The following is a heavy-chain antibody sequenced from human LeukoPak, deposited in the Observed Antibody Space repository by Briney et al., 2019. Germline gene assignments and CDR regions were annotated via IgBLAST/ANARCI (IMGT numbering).Heavy chain of an antibody. Sequence: GASVKVSCKASGYTFTSYDINWVRQATGQGLEWMGWMNPNSGNTGYAQKFQGRVTMTRNASISTAYMELSSLRSEDTAVYYCARGGGYCSSTSCYGFGYYYYYYMDVWGKGTTVTVSS. J-gene: IGHJ6*03. CDR2: MNPNSGNT. D-gene: IGHD2-2*01. CDR3: ARGGGYCSSTSCYGFGYYYYYYMDV. V-gene: IGHV1-8*01. CDR1: GYTFTSYD.